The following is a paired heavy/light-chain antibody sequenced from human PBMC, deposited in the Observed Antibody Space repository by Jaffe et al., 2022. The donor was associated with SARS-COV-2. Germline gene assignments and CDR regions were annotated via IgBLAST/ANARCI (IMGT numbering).Heavy chain of an antibody. CDR2: IYYTGSS. J-gene: IGHJ4*02. CDR1: GASISSGGYY. D-gene: IGHD3-3*01. V-gene: IGHV4-31*03. Sequence: QVQLQESGPGLVKASQTLSLTCTVSGASISSGGYYWNWIRQHPGKGPEWLGYIYYTGSSYYDPSLQSRVSISMDTSKNQFSLQLSSATAADTGVYYCASSPELTIFGVVMHSLYYFDTWGQGILVTVSS. CDR3: ASSPELTIFGVVMHSLYYFDT.
Light chain of an antibody. CDR2: DAS. V-gene: IGKV3-20*01. CDR3: QQYGSS. Sequence: EVVLTQSPGTLSLSPGERATLSCRASQSVSSTYLAWYQQKPGQAPRLLIYDASTRATGIPDRFSGSGSGKDFTLTISRLEPEDFAIYYCQQYGSSFGQGTKLEIK. J-gene: IGKJ2*01. CDR1: QSVSSTY.